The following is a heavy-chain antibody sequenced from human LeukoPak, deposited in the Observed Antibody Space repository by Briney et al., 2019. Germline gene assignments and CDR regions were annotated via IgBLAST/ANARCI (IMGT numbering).Heavy chain of an antibody. CDR3: AKDSSWFGELRGGLDY. CDR1: GFTFSSYG. Sequence: GGSLRLSCAASGFTFSSYGMHWVRQAPGKGLEWVAFIRYDGSNKYYADSVKGRFTISRDNSKNTLYLQMNSLRAEDTAVYYCAKDSSWFGELRGGLDYWGQGTLVTVSS. CDR2: IRYDGSNK. J-gene: IGHJ4*02. V-gene: IGHV3-30*02. D-gene: IGHD3-10*01.